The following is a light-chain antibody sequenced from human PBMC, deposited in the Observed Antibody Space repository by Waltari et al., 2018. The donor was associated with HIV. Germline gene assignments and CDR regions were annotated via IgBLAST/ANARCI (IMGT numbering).Light chain of an antibody. V-gene: IGKV1-8*01. Sequence: AIRMTQSPSSFSASTGDRVTITCRASQDIGSYLAWYQQKPGKAPNLLIYGGSTLQTGVPSRFSGSGSGTDFTLTISCLQSEDFATYYCQQYYNYPRTFGQGTKVEIK. CDR3: QQYYNYPRT. CDR2: GGS. J-gene: IGKJ1*01. CDR1: QDIGSY.